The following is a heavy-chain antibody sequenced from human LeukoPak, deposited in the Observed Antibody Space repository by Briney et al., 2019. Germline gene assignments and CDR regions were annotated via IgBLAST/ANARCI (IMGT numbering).Heavy chain of an antibody. CDR2: MYYSGST. CDR3: ARDPLYSSGWTFDY. CDR1: GGSISSYY. Sequence: SETLSLTCTVSGGSISSYYWSWIRQPPGKGLEWIGYMYYSGSTNYDPSLKSRVTMSVDTSKNQFSLKLSSVTAADTAVYYCARDPLYSSGWTFDYWGQGTLVTVSS. J-gene: IGHJ4*02. V-gene: IGHV4-59*12. D-gene: IGHD6-19*01.